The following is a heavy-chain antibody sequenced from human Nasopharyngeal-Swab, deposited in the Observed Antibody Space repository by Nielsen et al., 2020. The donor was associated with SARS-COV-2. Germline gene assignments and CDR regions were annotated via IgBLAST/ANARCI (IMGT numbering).Heavy chain of an antibody. V-gene: IGHV1-69*10. Sequence: SVKVSCKTSGDTFTNSAISWVRQAPGQGLEWLGGIVPALGLPNYAQKFRGRVTISADRSTTTSYLELSSLRSEDTAIYYCAREGEYGAYDAPDYWGQGTLVTVSS. CDR3: AREGEYGAYDAPDY. CDR2: IVPALGLP. D-gene: IGHD5-12*01. CDR1: GDTFTNSA. J-gene: IGHJ4*02.